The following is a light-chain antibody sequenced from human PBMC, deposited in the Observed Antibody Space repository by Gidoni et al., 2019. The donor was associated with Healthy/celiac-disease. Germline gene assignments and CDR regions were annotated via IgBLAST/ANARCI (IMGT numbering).Light chain of an antibody. CDR2: EVS. CDR1: SSDVGGYNY. V-gene: IGLV2-14*01. J-gene: IGLJ3*02. Sequence: QSALTQPASVSVSPGQSITISCTGTSSDVGGYNYFSWYQQHPGKAPKLMIYEVSNRPSGVPDRFSGSKSGNTASLTISGLQAEDEADYYCSSYTSSSTLEFGGGTKLTVL. CDR3: SSYTSSSTLE.